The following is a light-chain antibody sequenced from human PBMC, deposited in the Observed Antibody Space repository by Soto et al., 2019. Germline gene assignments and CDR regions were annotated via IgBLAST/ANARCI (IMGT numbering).Light chain of an antibody. CDR1: QTVITY. CDR2: GAS. Sequence: EFVLTQSPATLSLSPGERATLSCRASQTVITYLAWYQQKPGQAPRLLIYGASTRATGIPDRFRGSGSGTDFTLTISSLEPEDFAVYFCQQYDNSMTFGGGTKVDIK. V-gene: IGKV3-11*01. J-gene: IGKJ4*01. CDR3: QQYDNSMT.